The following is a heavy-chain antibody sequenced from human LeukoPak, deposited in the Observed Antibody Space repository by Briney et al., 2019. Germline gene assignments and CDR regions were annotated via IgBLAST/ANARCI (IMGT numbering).Heavy chain of an antibody. Sequence: SETLSLTCAASGYSISSGYYWGWIRQPPGKGLEWIGSIYHSGSTYYNPSLKSRVTISVDTSKNQFSLKLSSVTAADTAVYYCARGVSSSWYYYGMDVWGKGTTVTVSS. V-gene: IGHV4-38-2*01. CDR3: ARGVSSSWYYYGMDV. J-gene: IGHJ6*04. CDR1: GYSISSGYY. CDR2: IYHSGST. D-gene: IGHD6-13*01.